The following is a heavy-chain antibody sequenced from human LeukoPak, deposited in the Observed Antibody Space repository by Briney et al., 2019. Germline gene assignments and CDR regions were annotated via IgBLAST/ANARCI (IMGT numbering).Heavy chain of an antibody. CDR2: ISSSGSTI. V-gene: IGHV3-48*03. Sequence: GGSLRLSCAASGFPFSNYAMSWVRQAPGKGLEWFSYISSSGSTIYYADSVKGRFTISRDNAKNSLYLQMNSLRAEDTAVYYCARDKRDAFDIWGQGTMVTVSS. CDR1: GFPFSNYA. J-gene: IGHJ3*02. CDR3: ARDKRDAFDI.